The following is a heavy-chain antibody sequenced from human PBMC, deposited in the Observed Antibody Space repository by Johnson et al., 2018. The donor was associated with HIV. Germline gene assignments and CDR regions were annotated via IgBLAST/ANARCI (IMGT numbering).Heavy chain of an antibody. CDR3: ARDFVGGVPQGAFDI. CDR1: GFNFNTYS. Sequence: QVQLVESGGGVVQPGGSLRLSCAASGFNFNTYSMHWVRQAPGNGLEWLAFVSYNGIHVYYSDSVRGRFTISRDISKNTLFLQMNSLRHEDTAVYYCARDFVGGVPQGAFDIWGQGTMVTVSS. CDR2: VSYNGIHV. V-gene: IGHV3-30*19. D-gene: IGHD1-1*01. J-gene: IGHJ3*02.